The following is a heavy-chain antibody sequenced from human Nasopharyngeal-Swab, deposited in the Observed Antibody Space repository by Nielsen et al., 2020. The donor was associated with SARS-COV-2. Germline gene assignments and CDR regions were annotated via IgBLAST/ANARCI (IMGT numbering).Heavy chain of an antibody. Sequence: ASVKVSCKASGGTFSSYGISWVRQAPGQGLEWMGWISAYNGNTNYAQKPQGRVTMTTDTSTSTAYMELRSLRSDDTAVYYCARTSRYGYWYFDYWGQGTLVTVSS. CDR2: ISAYNGNT. J-gene: IGHJ4*02. CDR1: GGTFSSYG. V-gene: IGHV1-18*01. CDR3: ARTSRYGYWYFDY. D-gene: IGHD3-22*01.